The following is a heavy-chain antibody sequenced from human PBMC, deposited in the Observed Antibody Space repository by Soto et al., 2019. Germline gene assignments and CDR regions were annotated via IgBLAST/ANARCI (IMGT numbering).Heavy chain of an antibody. J-gene: IGHJ4*02. Sequence: QVQLVQSGGEVKKPGASVKVSCKASAYTFTIYGITWVRQAPGQGPEWMGWIRTSNGETKYAQNFQCRVTMTRDTSTNTVFMDLRSLSSDDTALYCCATALGTSGWFDYWGQGTLLTVSS. CDR3: ATALGTSGWFDY. V-gene: IGHV1-18*01. CDR2: IRTSNGET. CDR1: AYTFTIYG. D-gene: IGHD6-25*01.